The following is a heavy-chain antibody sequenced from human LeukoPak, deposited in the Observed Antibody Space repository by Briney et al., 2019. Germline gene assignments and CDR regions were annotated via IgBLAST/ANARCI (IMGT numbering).Heavy chain of an antibody. CDR1: EFTFRSSS. J-gene: IGHJ4*02. CDR3: ARESIWYDSSGSVLYYFDY. V-gene: IGHV3-21*01. D-gene: IGHD3-22*01. CDR2: ISTSSDYI. Sequence: GGSLSLSFAASEFTFRSSSMNWVRQAPGKGLEWVSSISTSSDYIHYADSVKGRFTISRDNAKNSLYLQMNSLRAEDTAVYFCARESIWYDSSGSVLYYFDYWGQGTLVTVSS.